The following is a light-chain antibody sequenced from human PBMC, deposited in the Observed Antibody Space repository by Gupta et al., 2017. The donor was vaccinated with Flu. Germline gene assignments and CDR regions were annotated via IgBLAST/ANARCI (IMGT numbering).Light chain of an antibody. CDR1: QDIRYY. Sequence: DIQMTQSPSSLSASVGDRVNITCQASQDIRYYLNWFQQEPGKAPKLLTYDAFNLEAGVPSRFSGSGSGTDFTFTISSLQPEDFATYYCQQEDDLPLTFGGGTTVEIK. CDR2: DAF. J-gene: IGKJ4*01. V-gene: IGKV1-33*01. CDR3: QQEDDLPLT.